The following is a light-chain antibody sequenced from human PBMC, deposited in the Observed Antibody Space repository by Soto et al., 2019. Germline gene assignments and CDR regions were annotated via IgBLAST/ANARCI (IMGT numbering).Light chain of an antibody. CDR3: QQYTTSPFT. CDR1: QIVSTN. J-gene: IGKJ3*01. V-gene: IGKV3-15*01. Sequence: EIVMTQSPATLAVSPGETATLSCRASQIVSTNLAWYQQKPGQTPRLLIYGASTRASGVPARFSGSGSGTEFTLTISSLQSEDFAVYYCQQYTTSPFTFGPGTKVDIK. CDR2: GAS.